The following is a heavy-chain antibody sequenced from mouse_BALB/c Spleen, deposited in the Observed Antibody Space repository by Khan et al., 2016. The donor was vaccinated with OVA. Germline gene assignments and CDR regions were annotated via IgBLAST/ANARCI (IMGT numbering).Heavy chain of an antibody. CDR3: ASHLTGSFAY. D-gene: IGHD4-1*01. Sequence: EVELVESGGDLVKPGGSLKFSCAASGFTFSSYSMSWVRQTPDKRLEWVATISSGGDYTYYSANVKGRFTISSDNAKNTMYQQMSSLKSEDTARYYCASHLTGSFAYWGQGTLVTVSA. CDR1: GFTFSSYS. CDR2: ISSGGDYT. V-gene: IGHV5-6*01. J-gene: IGHJ3*01.